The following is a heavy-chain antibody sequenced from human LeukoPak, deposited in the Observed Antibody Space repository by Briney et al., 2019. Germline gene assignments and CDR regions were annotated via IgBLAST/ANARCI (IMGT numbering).Heavy chain of an antibody. V-gene: IGHV1-69*13. CDR1: GGTFSSYA. D-gene: IGHD3-10*01. J-gene: IGHJ6*04. CDR2: IIPIFGTA. Sequence: SVKVSCKASGGTFSSYAISWVRQAPGQGLEWMGGIIPIFGTANYAQKFQGRVTITSDESTSTAYMELSSLRSEDTAVYYCARDRAGPRYYYRSGPYYYRMDVWGKGNKVTVSS. CDR3: ARDRAGPRYYYRSGPYYYRMDV.